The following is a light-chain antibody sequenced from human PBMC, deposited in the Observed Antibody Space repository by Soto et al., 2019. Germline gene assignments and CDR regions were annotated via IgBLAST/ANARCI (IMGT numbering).Light chain of an antibody. J-gene: IGKJ2*01. CDR1: QTVSTAY. V-gene: IGKV3-20*01. CDR3: QQYGHSPYT. CDR2: GAS. Sequence: EIVLTQSPGTLSVSPGEGVTLSCRASQTVSTAYIAWYQHRPGQAPMLLIYGASIRASVIPDRFSGSGSGTDFTPTISRLEPDDLATYFCQQYGHSPYTFGQGTKLDIK.